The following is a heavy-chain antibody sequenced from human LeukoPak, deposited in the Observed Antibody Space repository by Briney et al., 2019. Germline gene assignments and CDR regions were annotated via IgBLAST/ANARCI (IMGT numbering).Heavy chain of an antibody. CDR3: ARGGGLDV. J-gene: IGHJ6*02. D-gene: IGHD3-16*01. Sequence: GGSLRLSCEASGFSFSSYWMSWVRQAPGKGLEWVANIKQDETEKYYVDSVKGRFTISRDNAKNSLYLQMSNLRAEDTAVHFCARGGGLDVWGQGATVTVSS. CDR2: IKQDETEK. CDR1: GFSFSSYW. V-gene: IGHV3-7*03.